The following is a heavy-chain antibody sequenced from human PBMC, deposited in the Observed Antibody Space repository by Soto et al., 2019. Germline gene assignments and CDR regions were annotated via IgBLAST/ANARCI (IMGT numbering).Heavy chain of an antibody. D-gene: IGHD6-13*01. V-gene: IGHV1-69*19. CDR3: ARVIAAAGRYYYYYGMDV. J-gene: IGHJ6*02. CDR2: IIPIFGTA. CDR1: GGTFSSYA. Sequence: QVQLVQSGAEVKKPGSSVKVSCKASGGTFSSYAISWVRQAPGQGLEWMGGIIPIFGTANYAQKFQGRVTITADESMSTAYMELSSLRSEDTAVYYCARVIAAAGRYYYYYGMDVWGQGTTVTVSS.